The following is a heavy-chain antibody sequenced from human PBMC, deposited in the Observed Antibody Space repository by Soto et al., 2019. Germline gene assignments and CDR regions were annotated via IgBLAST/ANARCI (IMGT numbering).Heavy chain of an antibody. CDR2: IKSKTDGGTT. Sequence: PGGSLRLSCAASGFTFSNAWLSWVRQAPGKGLEWVGRIKSKTDGGTTDYTAPVKGRFTISRDDSKNTLYLQMNSLKIEDTAVYYCTTGSTSKKHYRGQGTLVTVSS. V-gene: IGHV3-15*01. J-gene: IGHJ4*02. D-gene: IGHD2-21*01. CDR1: GFTFSNAW. CDR3: TTGSTSKKHY.